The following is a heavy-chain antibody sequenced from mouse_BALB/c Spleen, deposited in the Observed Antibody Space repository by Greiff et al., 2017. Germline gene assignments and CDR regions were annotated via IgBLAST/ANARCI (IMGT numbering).Heavy chain of an antibody. V-gene: IGHV1S81*02. CDR2: INPSNGRT. J-gene: IGHJ4*01. CDR3: ARLTMITTGAMDY. CDR1: GYTFTSYW. D-gene: IGHD2-4*01. Sequence: QVQLQQPGAELVKPGASVKLSCKASGYTFTSYWMHWVKQRPGQGLEWIGEINPSNGRTNYNEKFKSKATLTVDKSSSTAYMQLSSLTSEDSAVYYCARLTMITTGAMDYWGQGTSVTVSS.